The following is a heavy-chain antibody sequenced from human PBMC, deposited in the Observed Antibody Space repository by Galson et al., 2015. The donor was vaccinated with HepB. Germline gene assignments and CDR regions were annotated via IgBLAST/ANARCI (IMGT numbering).Heavy chain of an antibody. CDR1: GFTFSNYG. V-gene: IGHV3-30*03. Sequence: SLRLSCAASGFTFSNYGMHWVRQAPGKGLEWVALISYDGSTEYYADSVKGRFTISRDDSKNTLYLHMNSLRGEDTAVYYCAIAVAALLDYWGQGTLVTVSS. CDR3: AIAVAALLDY. D-gene: IGHD2-15*01. J-gene: IGHJ4*02. CDR2: ISYDGSTE.